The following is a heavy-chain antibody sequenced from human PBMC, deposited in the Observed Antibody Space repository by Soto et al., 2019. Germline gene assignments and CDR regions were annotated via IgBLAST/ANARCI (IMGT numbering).Heavy chain of an antibody. Sequence: QVQLVESGGGVVQPGRSLRLSCAASGFMFSSYAMHWVRQAPGKGLEWVAVKTYDGSNKYYADSVKGRFTISRDNSKNTLYPQMNSLRAEDTAVYYCARAGGLLVDYWGQGTLVTVSS. CDR2: KTYDGSNK. CDR3: ARAGGLLVDY. CDR1: GFMFSSYA. J-gene: IGHJ4*02. D-gene: IGHD1-26*01. V-gene: IGHV3-30-3*01.